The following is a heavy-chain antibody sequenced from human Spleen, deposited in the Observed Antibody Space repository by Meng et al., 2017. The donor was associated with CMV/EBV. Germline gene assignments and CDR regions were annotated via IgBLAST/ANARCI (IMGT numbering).Heavy chain of an antibody. CDR3: ARYGREHYDILSGYHYFDF. V-gene: IGHV4-59*01. Sequence: SETLSLTCAVYGGSFSGYYWSWIRQPPGKGLEWIGYIHYSGSTNYNPSLKSRVTISVDTSKNQFSLKLSSVTAADTAIYYCARYGREHYDILSGYHYFDFWGQGTLVTVSS. CDR2: IHYSGST. CDR1: GGSFSGYY. D-gene: IGHD3-9*01. J-gene: IGHJ4*02.